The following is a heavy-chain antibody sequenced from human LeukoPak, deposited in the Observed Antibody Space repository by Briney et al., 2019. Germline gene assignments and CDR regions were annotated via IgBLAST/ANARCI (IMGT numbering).Heavy chain of an antibody. D-gene: IGHD6-19*01. V-gene: IGHV3-23*01. Sequence: GGSLRLSCAASGFTFSSYGMSWVRQAPWKGLEWVSAISGSGGSTYYADSVKGRFTISRDNSKNTLYLQMNSLRAEDTAVYYCAKDDGWLVREDGFDMWGQGTMVTVSS. J-gene: IGHJ3*02. CDR1: GFTFSSYG. CDR2: ISGSGGST. CDR3: AKDDGWLVREDGFDM.